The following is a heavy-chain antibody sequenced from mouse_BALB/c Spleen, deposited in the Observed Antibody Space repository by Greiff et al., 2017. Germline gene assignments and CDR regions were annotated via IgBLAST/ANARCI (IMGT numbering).Heavy chain of an antibody. CDR3: AREEMIKGAMDY. CDR1: GFTFTDYY. V-gene: IGHV7-3*02. Sequence: EVQRVESGGGLVQPGGSLRLSCATSGFTFTDYYMSWVRQPPGKALEWLGFIRNKANGYTTEYSASVKGRFTISRDNSQSILYLQMNTLRAEDSATYYCAREEMIKGAMDYWGQGTSVTVSS. CDR2: IRNKANGYTT. J-gene: IGHJ4*01. D-gene: IGHD2-4*01.